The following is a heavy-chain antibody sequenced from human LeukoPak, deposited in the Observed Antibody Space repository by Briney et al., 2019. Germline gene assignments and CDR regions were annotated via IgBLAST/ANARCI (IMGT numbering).Heavy chain of an antibody. J-gene: IGHJ3*02. Sequence: GGSLRLSCTASGFTFSSYSMNWVRQAPGKGLEWGSSISSSSSYIYYADSVKGRFTISRDNAKNTLYLQMNSLRAEDTAVYHCAKVIRAIFSGAFDIWGQGTMVTVSS. D-gene: IGHD3-9*01. CDR2: ISSSSSYI. CDR1: GFTFSSYS. CDR3: AKVIRAIFSGAFDI. V-gene: IGHV3-21*04.